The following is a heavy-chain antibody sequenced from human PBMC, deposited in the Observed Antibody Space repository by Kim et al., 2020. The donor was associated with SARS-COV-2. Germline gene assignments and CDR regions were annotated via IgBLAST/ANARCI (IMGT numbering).Heavy chain of an antibody. Sequence: SVKVSCKASGGTFSSYAISWVRQAPGQGLEWMGGIIPIFGTANYAQKFQGRVTITADESTSTAYMELSSLRSEDTAVYYCASGYMVRGAIAVFYFDYWGQGTLVTVSS. J-gene: IGHJ4*02. CDR2: IIPIFGTA. D-gene: IGHD3-10*01. CDR3: ASGYMVRGAIAVFYFDY. V-gene: IGHV1-69*13. CDR1: GGTFSSYA.